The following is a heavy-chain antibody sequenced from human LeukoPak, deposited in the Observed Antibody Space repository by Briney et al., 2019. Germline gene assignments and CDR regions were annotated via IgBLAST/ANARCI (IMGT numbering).Heavy chain of an antibody. Sequence: RRPLRLSCAPSRFTPSNYGMHSVPQAPGKGLEWVALIFNDGSNKFYADTVKGQFIISRDNSKNTLFLQMNSLRVEDTALYYCAGDVGRLLDLWGQGTLVTVSS. V-gene: IGHV3-30*19. J-gene: IGHJ5*02. CDR2: IFNDGSNK. CDR3: AGDVGRLLDL. D-gene: IGHD1-26*01. CDR1: RFTPSNYG.